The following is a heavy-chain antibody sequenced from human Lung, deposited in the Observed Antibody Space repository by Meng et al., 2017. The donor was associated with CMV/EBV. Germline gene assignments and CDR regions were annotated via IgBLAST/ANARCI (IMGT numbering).Heavy chain of an antibody. D-gene: IGHD6-13*01. CDR2: IIPIIGIT. CDR3: ARERDSSSWFDGY. Sequence: SVXVSXKASGSSFGNYGISWVRQAPGQGLEWMGVIIPIIGITKYAQRFQGRVTITADTSTSTAYMELSSLRSEDTAMYYCARERDSSSWFDGYWGQGKLVTVSS. J-gene: IGHJ4*02. CDR1: GSSFGNYG. V-gene: IGHV1-69*10.